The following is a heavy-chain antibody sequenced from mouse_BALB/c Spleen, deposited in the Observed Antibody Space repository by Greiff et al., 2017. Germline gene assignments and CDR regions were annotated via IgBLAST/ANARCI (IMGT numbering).Heavy chain of an antibody. CDR1: GFTFSSYA. CDR3: ARGSGTGDFDY. J-gene: IGHJ2*01. Sequence: EVQLVESGGGLVKPGGSLKLSCAASGFTFSSYAMSWVRQSPEKRLEWVAEISSGGSYTYYPDTVTGRFTISRDNAKNTLYLEMSSLRSEDTAMYYCARGSGTGDFDYWGQGTTLTVSS. V-gene: IGHV5-9-4*01. CDR2: ISSGGSYT. D-gene: IGHD4-1*01.